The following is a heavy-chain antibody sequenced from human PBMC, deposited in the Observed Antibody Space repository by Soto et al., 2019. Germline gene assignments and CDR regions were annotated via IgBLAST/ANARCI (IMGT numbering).Heavy chain of an antibody. CDR2: IIPIFGTA. CDR3: ARGHSAEMATSY. V-gene: IGHV1-69*13. D-gene: IGHD5-12*01. CDR1: GGTFSSYA. Sequence: SVKVSCKASGGTFSSYAISWVRQAPGQGLEWMGGIIPIFGTANYAQKFQGRVTITADESTSTAYMELSSLRSEDTAVYYCARGHSAEMATSYWGQGTLVTVSS. J-gene: IGHJ4*02.